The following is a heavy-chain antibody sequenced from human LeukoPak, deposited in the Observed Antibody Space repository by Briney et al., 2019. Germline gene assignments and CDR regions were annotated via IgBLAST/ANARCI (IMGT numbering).Heavy chain of an antibody. CDR1: GFTFSSYG. V-gene: IGHV3-23*01. D-gene: IGHD2-15*01. Sequence: GGSLRLSCAASGFTFSSYGMNWVRQAPGKGLEWVSAISGVGSITYYADSVRGCFTISRDNSKSTLYLQMNSLRAEDTAVYYCVRACSGGNCYNGAFDIWGQGTMVTVSS. CDR3: VRACSGGNCYNGAFDI. J-gene: IGHJ3*02. CDR2: ISGVGSIT.